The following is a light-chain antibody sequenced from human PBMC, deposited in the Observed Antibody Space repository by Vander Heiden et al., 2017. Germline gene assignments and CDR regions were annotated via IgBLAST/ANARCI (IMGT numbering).Light chain of an antibody. V-gene: IGLV1-47*01. CDR2: SSN. Sequence: QSVLTQPPSASGTPGQRVTISCSGSSSNIGSNYVYWYQQLPGPAPKLLMYSSNQRPSGVPDRCSGSKCGTSASLAISRLRSEDEADYYCASWDDSLSGRVFGGGTKLTVL. CDR1: SSNIGSNY. CDR3: ASWDDSLSGRV. J-gene: IGLJ3*02.